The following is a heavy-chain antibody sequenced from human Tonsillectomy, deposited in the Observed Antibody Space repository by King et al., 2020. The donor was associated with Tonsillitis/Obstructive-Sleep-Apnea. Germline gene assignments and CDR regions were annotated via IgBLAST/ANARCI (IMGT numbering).Heavy chain of an antibody. CDR2: IYHSGST. CDR3: ARADTYDYIWGSYTPFDY. Sequence: VQLQESGPGLVKPSGTLSLTCAVSGGSISSSNWWSGVRQTPGKGLDCIGVIYHSGSTHYNPSFKSRVTISVDKSKNQFSLKLSSVTAADTAVYYCARADTYDYIWGSYTPFDYWGQGTLVTVSS. V-gene: IGHV4-4*02. D-gene: IGHD3-16*01. CDR1: GGSISSSNW. J-gene: IGHJ4*02.